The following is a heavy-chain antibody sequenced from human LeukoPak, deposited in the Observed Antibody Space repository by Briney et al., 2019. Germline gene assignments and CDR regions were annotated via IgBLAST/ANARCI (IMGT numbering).Heavy chain of an antibody. CDR2: IYTSGST. D-gene: IGHD3-3*01. CDR3: ARHRGYDFWSGYSTPHNWFDP. CDR1: GGSISSYY. V-gene: IGHV4-4*07. J-gene: IGHJ5*02. Sequence: SETLSLTCTVSGGSISSYYWSWIRQPAGKGLEWIGRIYTSGSTNYNPSLKSRVTMSVDTSKNQFSLKLSSVTAADTAVYYCARHRGYDFWSGYSTPHNWFDPWGQGTLVTVSS.